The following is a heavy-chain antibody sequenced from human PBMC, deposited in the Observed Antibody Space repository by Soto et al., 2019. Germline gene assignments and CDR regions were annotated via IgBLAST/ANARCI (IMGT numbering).Heavy chain of an antibody. CDR1: GFTFSSYW. J-gene: IGHJ6*02. V-gene: IGHV3-7*05. CDR2: IKQDGSEK. D-gene: IGHD3-22*01. CDR3: ARRGHSSGYYYYYYGMDV. Sequence: EVQLVESGGGLVQPGGPLRLSCAASGFTFSSYWMSWVRQAPGKGLEWVANIKQDGSEKYYVNSVKGRFTISRDNAKNSLYLQMNSLRAEDTAVYYCARRGHSSGYYYYYYGMDVWGQGTTVTVSS.